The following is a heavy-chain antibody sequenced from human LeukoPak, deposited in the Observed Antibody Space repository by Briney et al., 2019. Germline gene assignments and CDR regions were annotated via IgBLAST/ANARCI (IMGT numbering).Heavy chain of an antibody. CDR2: IAYDGSRA. Sequence: GGSLRLSCAGSGFTFGGYGMHWFRQAPGKGLEWVAVIAYDGSRAFYADSVKGRFTISRDNSKNTMSVQMDDLRAEDTAVYYCTRYNNDHFDYWGQGTLVTVSS. CDR1: GFTFGGYG. J-gene: IGHJ4*02. CDR3: TRYNNDHFDY. D-gene: IGHD1-14*01. V-gene: IGHV3-33*01.